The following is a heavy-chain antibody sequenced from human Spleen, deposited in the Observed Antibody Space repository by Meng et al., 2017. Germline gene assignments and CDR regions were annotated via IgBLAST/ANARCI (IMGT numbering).Heavy chain of an antibody. CDR1: GGSFSGYY. D-gene: IGHD3-10*01. V-gene: IGHV4-34*01. Sequence: SETLSLTCAVYGGSFSGYYWSWIRQPPGKGLEWIGEINHSGSTNYNPSLKSRVTISVDTSKNQFSLKLSSVTTADTAVYYCARNLVLLWFGEPYGMDVWGQGTTVTVSS. CDR2: INHSGST. J-gene: IGHJ6*02. CDR3: ARNLVLLWFGEPYGMDV.